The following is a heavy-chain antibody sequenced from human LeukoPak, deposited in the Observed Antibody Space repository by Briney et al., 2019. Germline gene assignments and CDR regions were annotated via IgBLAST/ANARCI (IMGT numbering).Heavy chain of an antibody. Sequence: SETLSLTCTVSGGSISSGSYYWGWIRQPPGKGLEWIGSIYYSGSTYYNPSLKSRVTISVDTSKNQFSLKLSPVTAADTAVYYCARAPPGSNNWFDPWGQGTLVTVSS. CDR2: IYYSGST. V-gene: IGHV4-39*07. J-gene: IGHJ5*02. CDR1: GGSISSGSYY. CDR3: ARAPPGSNNWFDP. D-gene: IGHD7-27*01.